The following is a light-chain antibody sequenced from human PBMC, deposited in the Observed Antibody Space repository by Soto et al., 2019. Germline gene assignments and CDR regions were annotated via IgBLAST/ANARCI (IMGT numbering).Light chain of an antibody. Sequence: QSVLTQPASVSGSPGQSITVSCTGTPNDIGTYNYVSWHQQHPGKAPKIIIYDVNNRPSGVSSRFSGSKSGNTASLTISGLQAEDEADYYCCSFSPSGTHVFGTGTKVTVL. V-gene: IGLV2-14*01. J-gene: IGLJ1*01. CDR3: CSFSPSGTHV. CDR1: PNDIGTYNY. CDR2: DVN.